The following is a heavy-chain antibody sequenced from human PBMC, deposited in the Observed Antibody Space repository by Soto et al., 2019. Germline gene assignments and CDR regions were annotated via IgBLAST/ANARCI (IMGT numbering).Heavy chain of an antibody. J-gene: IGHJ6*01. Sequence: EVQLVESGGGLVQPGGSLRLSCAASGFTVSSNYMSWVRQAPGKGLEWVSVIYTGGNTYYADSVKGRFIISRDSSKNTLYLQMNSLRGEDTAVYYCASGKEVGIATMVRGLSITSQVWHGMDVW. CDR1: GFTVSSNY. D-gene: IGHD3-10*01. CDR3: ASGKEVGIATMVRGLSITSQVWHGMDV. CDR2: IYTGGNT. V-gene: IGHV3-66*01.